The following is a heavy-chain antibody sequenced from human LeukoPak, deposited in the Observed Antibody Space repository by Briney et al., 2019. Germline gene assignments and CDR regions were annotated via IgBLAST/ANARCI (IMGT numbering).Heavy chain of an antibody. Sequence: GGSERLSCAVSGFIVSGNYMTWVRQAPGKGLEWVSVIYSGGRTYYADSVKGRFTTSRDNSKNTLYLQMNSLRAEDTAVYYCARAPDGYEAFDIWGQGTMVTVSS. D-gene: IGHD3-22*01. CDR1: GFIVSGNY. CDR3: ARAPDGYEAFDI. V-gene: IGHV3-66*01. CDR2: IYSGGRT. J-gene: IGHJ3*02.